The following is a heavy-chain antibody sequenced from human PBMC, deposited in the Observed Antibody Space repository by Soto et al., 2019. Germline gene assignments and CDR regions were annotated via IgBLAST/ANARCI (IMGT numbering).Heavy chain of an antibody. J-gene: IGHJ4*02. D-gene: IGHD5-12*01. CDR3: ARSYDQFDY. CDR2: FIPIFAIA. CDR1: GGTFSS. Sequence: QVQLVQSGAEVKKPGSSVKVSCKASGGTFSSSWVRQAPGQGLEWMGGFIPIFAIANYARKFQGRVTITADESTSTVYMELSSLRSEDTAVYYCARSYDQFDYWGQGTLVTVSS. V-gene: IGHV1-69*12.